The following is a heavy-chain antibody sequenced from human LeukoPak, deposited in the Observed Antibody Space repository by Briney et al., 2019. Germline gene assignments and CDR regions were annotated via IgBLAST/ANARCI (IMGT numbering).Heavy chain of an antibody. CDR3: AANYYDSRDY. CDR2: INHSGST. V-gene: IGHV4-34*01. J-gene: IGHJ4*02. Sequence: SETLSLTCAVYGGSFSGYYWSWIRQPPGKGLEWIGEINHSGSTNYNPSLKSRVTISVDTSKNQFSLKLSSVTAADTAVYYCAANYYDSRDYWGQGTLVTVSS. CDR1: GGSFSGYY. D-gene: IGHD3-22*01.